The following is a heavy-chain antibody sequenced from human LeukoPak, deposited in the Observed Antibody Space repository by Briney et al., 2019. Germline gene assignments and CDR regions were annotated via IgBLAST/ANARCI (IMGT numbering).Heavy chain of an antibody. Sequence: PSETLSLTCSVSGDSISSGSYYWGWIRQPPGKGLEWIGSFYYSGSTYYNPSLKSRVTISVDTSKNQFSLQLNSVTATDTAVYYCARRSITWNAFDIWGQGTMVTVSS. CDR3: ARRSITWNAFDI. J-gene: IGHJ3*02. CDR1: GDSISSGSYY. D-gene: IGHD6-13*01. V-gene: IGHV4-39*01. CDR2: FYYSGST.